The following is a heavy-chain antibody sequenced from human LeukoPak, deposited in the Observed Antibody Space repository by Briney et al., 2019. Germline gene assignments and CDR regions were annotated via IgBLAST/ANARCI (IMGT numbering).Heavy chain of an antibody. Sequence: PSETLSLTCTVSGGSISSGDYYWSWVRQPPGKGLEWIGYIYYSGSTYYNPSLKSRVTISVDTSKNQFSLKLSSVTAADTAVYYCARYLYGDIVDYWGQGTLVTGSS. V-gene: IGHV4-30-4*01. CDR2: IYYSGST. J-gene: IGHJ4*02. D-gene: IGHD5-12*01. CDR3: ARYLYGDIVDY. CDR1: GGSISSGDYY.